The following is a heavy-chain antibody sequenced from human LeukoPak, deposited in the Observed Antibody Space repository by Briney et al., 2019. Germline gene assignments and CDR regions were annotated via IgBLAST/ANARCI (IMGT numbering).Heavy chain of an antibody. Sequence: GGSLRLSCAASGFTFDDYAMHWVRHGPGKGLEWVSGISWNSGSIGYADSVKGRFTISRDNAKNSLYLQMNSLRAEDTAVYYCAKGTSYNWNDGWFDPWGNGILVTVSS. D-gene: IGHD1-20*01. CDR2: ISWNSGSI. CDR1: GFTFDDYA. J-gene: IGHJ5*02. V-gene: IGHV3-9*01. CDR3: AKGTSYNWNDGWFDP.